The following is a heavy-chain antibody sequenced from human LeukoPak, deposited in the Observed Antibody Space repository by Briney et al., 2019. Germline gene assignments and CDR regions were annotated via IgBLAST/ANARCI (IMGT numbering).Heavy chain of an antibody. J-gene: IGHJ4*02. CDR1: GGSISSYY. V-gene: IGHV4-59*12. CDR2: FYYSGNT. CDR3: AKDSSTWGNLAGHFDS. D-gene: IGHD6-13*01. Sequence: PSETLSLTCTVSGGSISSYYWSWIRQPPGKGLEWIGYFYYSGNTNYNPSLKSRVTMSVDTSKNQFSLKLSSVTAADTAVYYCAKDSSTWGNLAGHFDSWGQGTLVTVSS.